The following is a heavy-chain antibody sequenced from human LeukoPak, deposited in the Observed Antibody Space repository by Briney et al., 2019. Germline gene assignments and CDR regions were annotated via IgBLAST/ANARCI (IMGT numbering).Heavy chain of an antibody. Sequence: PSETLSLTCTVSGGSVSSGSYYWSWIRQPPGKGLEWIGYIYYSGSTNYNPSLKSRVTISVDTSKNQFSLKLSSVTAADTAVYYWARDRSSSGYCSSTICYDDAFDIWGQGTMVTVSS. CDR3: ARDRSSSGYCSSTICYDDAFDI. V-gene: IGHV4-61*01. CDR2: IYYSGST. CDR1: GGSVSSGSYY. J-gene: IGHJ3*02. D-gene: IGHD2-2*03.